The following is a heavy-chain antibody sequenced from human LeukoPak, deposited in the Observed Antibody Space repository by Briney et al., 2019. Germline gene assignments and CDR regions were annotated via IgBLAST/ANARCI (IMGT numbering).Heavy chain of an antibody. CDR1: GYTFTGYY. Sequence: ASVKVSCKTSGYTFTGYYIHWVRQAPGQGLEWMGWINPNSGGTNYAQNFQGRVTMTRDTSINIAYMELGRLRSDDTAVYYCARSPGLDTAVVSRPWGQGTLITVSS. CDR2: INPNSGGT. D-gene: IGHD5-18*01. J-gene: IGHJ5*02. V-gene: IGHV1-2*02. CDR3: ARSPGLDTAVVSRP.